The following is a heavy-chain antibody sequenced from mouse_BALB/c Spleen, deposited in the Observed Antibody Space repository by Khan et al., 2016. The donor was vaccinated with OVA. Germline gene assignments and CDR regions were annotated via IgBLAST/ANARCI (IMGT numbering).Heavy chain of an antibody. CDR2: INPSTGYT. V-gene: IGHV1-7*01. J-gene: IGHJ2*01. Sequence: VQLQQSGAELAKPGASVKMSCKASGYTFINYWILWIKQRPGQGLEWIGYINPSTGYTEYNQNFKDKATLTADKSSSTAYMQLSSLTSEDSTVXYCARRGLLWDFDYWGQGTTLTVSS. CDR3: ARRGLLWDFDY. CDR1: GYTFINYW. D-gene: IGHD2-1*01.